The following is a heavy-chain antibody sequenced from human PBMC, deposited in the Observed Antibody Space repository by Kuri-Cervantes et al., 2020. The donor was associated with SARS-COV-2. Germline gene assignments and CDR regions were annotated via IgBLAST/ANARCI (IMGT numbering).Heavy chain of an antibody. CDR2: ISSSGSTI. V-gene: IGHV3-48*03. Sequence: GESLKISCAASGFTLSSYEMNWVRQAPGKGLEWVSYISSSGSTIYYADSVKGRFTISRDNAKNSLYLQMNSLRAEDTAVYYCARGDSSGYLYYFDYWGQGTLVTVSS. CDR3: ARGDSSGYLYYFDY. J-gene: IGHJ4*02. D-gene: IGHD3-22*01. CDR1: GFTLSSYE.